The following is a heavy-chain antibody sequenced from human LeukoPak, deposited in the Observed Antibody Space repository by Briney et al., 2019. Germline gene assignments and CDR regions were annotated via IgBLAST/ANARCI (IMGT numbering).Heavy chain of an antibody. V-gene: IGHV3-30*02. J-gene: IGHJ6*03. CDR1: GLTFSIYG. CDR3: AKDGDLDFWSGSTEHYYSYLDV. CDR2: IRDDGSSV. Sequence: GGSLRLSCAVSGLTFSIYGMHWVRQAPGKGLEWVTFIRDDGSSVHYADSVKGRFTVSRDNSMNTLYLQMDSLRAEDTAVYYCAKDGDLDFWSGSTEHYYSYLDVWGKGTTVTFSS. D-gene: IGHD3-3*01.